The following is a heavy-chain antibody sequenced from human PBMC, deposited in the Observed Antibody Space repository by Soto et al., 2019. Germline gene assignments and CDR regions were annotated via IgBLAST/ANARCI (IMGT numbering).Heavy chain of an antibody. CDR1: GFTFSSYW. Sequence: GGSLRLSCAASGFTFSSYWMSWVRQAPGKGLEWVANIKQDGSEKYYVDSGKGRFTISRDNAKNSLYLQMNSLRAEDTAVYYCAKEYSSSWHKVDYWGQGTLVTVSS. CDR2: IKQDGSEK. CDR3: AKEYSSSWHKVDY. J-gene: IGHJ4*02. V-gene: IGHV3-7*01. D-gene: IGHD6-13*01.